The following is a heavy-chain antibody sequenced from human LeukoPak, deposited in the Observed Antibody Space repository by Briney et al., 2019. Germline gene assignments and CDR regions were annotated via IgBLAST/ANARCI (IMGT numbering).Heavy chain of an antibody. CDR2: VSTGSNYI. J-gene: IGHJ6*03. Sequence: GGSLRLSCTASGFTFSSYSLNWVRQAPGKGLEWVSSVSTGSNYIYYADSVKGRFTISRDNDKNSLYLQMNSLRAEDTAVYYCARGVGVPADKGDYYYYYYMDVWGKGTTVTVS. D-gene: IGHD2-2*01. V-gene: IGHV3-21*01. CDR3: ARGVGVPADKGDYYYYYYMDV. CDR1: GFTFSSYS.